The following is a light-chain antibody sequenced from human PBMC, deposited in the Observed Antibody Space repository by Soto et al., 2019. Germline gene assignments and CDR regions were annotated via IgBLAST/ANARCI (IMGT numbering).Light chain of an antibody. CDR2: EVT. CDR1: NSDVGGYSY. Sequence: QSALTQPPSASGSPGQSVTISCTGTNSDVGGYSYVSWYLQHPGKAPKLMISEVTKRPSGVPDRFSGSKSGNTASLTVSGLQAEDEADYYCSSYSGSNNWVFGGGTKLTVL. J-gene: IGLJ3*02. CDR3: SSYSGSNNWV. V-gene: IGLV2-8*01.